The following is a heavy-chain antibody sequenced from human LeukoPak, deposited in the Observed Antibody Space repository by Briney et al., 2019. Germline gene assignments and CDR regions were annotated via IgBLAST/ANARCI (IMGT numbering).Heavy chain of an antibody. Sequence: GGSLRLSCAASEFTFSKYWMSWVRQAPGKGLEWVGNIKQDGSEKFYVDSVRGRFTISRDSTKNSLYLQMDSVRVEDTAVYYCAGGSGWTTTYWGQGTLVTVSS. CDR2: IKQDGSEK. V-gene: IGHV3-7*04. D-gene: IGHD3-22*01. CDR3: AGGSGWTTTY. J-gene: IGHJ4*02. CDR1: EFTFSKYW.